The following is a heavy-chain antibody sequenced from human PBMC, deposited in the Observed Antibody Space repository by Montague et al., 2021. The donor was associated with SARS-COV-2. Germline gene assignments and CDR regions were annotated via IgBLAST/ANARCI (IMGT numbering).Heavy chain of an antibody. D-gene: IGHD3-9*01. CDR1: GFSLSTSGMR. Sequence: VKTTQTLTLTCTFSGFSLSTSGMRASWIRQPPGKAPEWLARIDWDDDKFYSTSLKTRLTISKDTSKNQVVLTMTNMDPVDTATYYCARSYYDILTAYYTPFDYWGQGTLVTVSS. J-gene: IGHJ4*02. V-gene: IGHV2-70*04. CDR2: IDWDDDK. CDR3: ARSYYDILTAYYTPFDY.